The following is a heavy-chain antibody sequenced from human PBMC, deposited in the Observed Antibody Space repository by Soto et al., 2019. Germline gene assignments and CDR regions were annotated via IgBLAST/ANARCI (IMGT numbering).Heavy chain of an antibody. Sequence: SVRVCCKASGGTFSSYAISWVRQAPGQGLEWMGGIIPIFGTANYAQKFQGRVTITADESTSTAYMELSSLRSEDTAVYYCARVVFSSSSDWRDDAFDIWGQG. V-gene: IGHV1-69*13. J-gene: IGHJ3*02. CDR3: ARVVFSSSSDWRDDAFDI. CDR1: GGTFSSYA. CDR2: IIPIFGTA. D-gene: IGHD6-6*01.